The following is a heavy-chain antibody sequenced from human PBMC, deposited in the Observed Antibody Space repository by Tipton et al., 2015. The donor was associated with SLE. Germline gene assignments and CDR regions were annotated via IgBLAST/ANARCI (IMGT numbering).Heavy chain of an antibody. CDR1: GDSISTGPYY. D-gene: IGHD3-16*01. J-gene: IGHJ3*02. Sequence: TLSLTCTVSGDSISTGPYYWTWIRQPAGKGLEWIGQIFVRGITNYNPSLKSRVTMLVDTSKNQLSLKLNSVTAADTGIYYCAREDTPTGRMISSGGDPVSAFDIWGQGTMVTVSS. CDR2: IFVRGIT. V-gene: IGHV4-61*09. CDR3: AREDTPTGRMISSGGDPVSAFDI.